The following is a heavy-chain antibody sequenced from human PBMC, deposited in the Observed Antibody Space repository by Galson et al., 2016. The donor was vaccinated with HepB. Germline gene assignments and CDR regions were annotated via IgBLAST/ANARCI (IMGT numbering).Heavy chain of an antibody. Sequence: SETLSLTCAVSGDYISSSHWWSWVRQPPGKGLEWIGEIYHSGSTNYNPSLESRGTISVDKSKNQFSLKLNSVTAADTAVYYCARVADYYDSSGYLDYWGQGTLVTFSS. V-gene: IGHV4-4*02. CDR2: IYHSGST. J-gene: IGHJ4*02. CDR1: GDYISSSHW. CDR3: ARVADYYDSSGYLDY. D-gene: IGHD3-22*01.